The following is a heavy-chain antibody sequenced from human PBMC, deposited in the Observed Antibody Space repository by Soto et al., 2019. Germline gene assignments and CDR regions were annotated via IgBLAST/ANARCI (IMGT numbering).Heavy chain of an antibody. V-gene: IGHV1-18*04. Sequence: AVEVTCKASGDTFTSYGSSWVRQAHGQGLEWMGWISAYNGNTNYAQKLQGRVTMTTDTSTSTAYMELRSLRSDDTAVYYCARDQGIAVAGRGDYYGMDVWGQGTTVTVSS. CDR1: GDTFTSYG. D-gene: IGHD6-19*01. J-gene: IGHJ6*02. CDR3: ARDQGIAVAGRGDYYGMDV. CDR2: ISAYNGNT.